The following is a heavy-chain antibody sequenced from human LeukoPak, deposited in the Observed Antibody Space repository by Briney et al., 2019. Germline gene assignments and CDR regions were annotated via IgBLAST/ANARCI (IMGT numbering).Heavy chain of an antibody. CDR1: GGSISSGDYY. J-gene: IGHJ4*02. CDR2: IYYSGST. Sequence: SQTLSLPCTVSGGSISSGDYYWSWIRQPPGKGLEWIGYIYYSGSTYYNPSLKSRVTISVDTSKNQFSLKLSSVTAADTAVYYCARVMYYYDSSGYSAGDFDYWGQGTLVTVSS. CDR3: ARVMYYYDSSGYSAGDFDY. V-gene: IGHV4-30-4*01. D-gene: IGHD3-22*01.